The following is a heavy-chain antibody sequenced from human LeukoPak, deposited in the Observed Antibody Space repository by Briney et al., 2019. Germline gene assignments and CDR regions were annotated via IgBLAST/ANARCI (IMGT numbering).Heavy chain of an antibody. CDR3: VRGGRFLEY. V-gene: IGHV3-21*01. J-gene: IGHJ4*02. CDR2: ISGGSGYI. CDR1: GFTFSGYS. D-gene: IGHD3-3*01. Sequence: GGSLRLSCAASGFTFSGYSMNWVRQAPGKGLEWVSFISGGSGYIYYADSLKGRFTISRDNAKNSLYLEMNSLRAEDTVVYYCVRGGRFLEYWGQGTLVTVSS.